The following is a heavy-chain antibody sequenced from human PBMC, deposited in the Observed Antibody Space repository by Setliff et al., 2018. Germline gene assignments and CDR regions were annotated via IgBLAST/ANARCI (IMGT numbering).Heavy chain of an antibody. J-gene: IGHJ4*02. CDR3: ARVDYYGSGNYYDH. CDR1: GFTFGHYN. CDR2: ISDTTNFI. V-gene: IGHV3-21*01. D-gene: IGHD3-10*01. Sequence: PGGSLRLSCTASGFTFGHYNMNWVRQAPGKGLEWVSSISDTTNFIYYADSVKGRFTITRDTSASTAYMELSSLRSDDTAVYYCARVDYYGSGNYYDHWGQGTLVTVSS.